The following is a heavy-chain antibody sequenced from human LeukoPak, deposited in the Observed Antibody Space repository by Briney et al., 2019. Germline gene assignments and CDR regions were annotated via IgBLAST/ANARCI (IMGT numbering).Heavy chain of an antibody. Sequence: GGSLRLSCAASGFTFSSYSMNWVRQAPGKGLEWVSSISSSSSYIYYADSVKGRFTISRDNSKNTVSLRMSSLRAEDTALYYCAKGSGNGYGSGPFDYWGQGTLVTVSS. D-gene: IGHD3-10*01. J-gene: IGHJ4*02. V-gene: IGHV3-21*04. CDR3: AKGSGNGYGSGPFDY. CDR1: GFTFSSYS. CDR2: ISSSSSYI.